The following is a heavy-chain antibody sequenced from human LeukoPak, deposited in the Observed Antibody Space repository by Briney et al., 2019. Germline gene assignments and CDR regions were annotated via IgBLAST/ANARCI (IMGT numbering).Heavy chain of an antibody. CDR2: IRYDGSNK. Sequence: GGSRRLSCAASGFTFSSYGMHWVRQAPGKGLEWVAFIRYDGSNKYYADSVKGRFTISRDNSENTLYLRMNNLRAEDTAVVYCARTYYDYWSGPYAFDIWGQGTMVTVSS. CDR3: ARTYYDYWSGPYAFDI. D-gene: IGHD3-3*01. CDR1: GFTFSSYG. V-gene: IGHV3-30*02. J-gene: IGHJ3*02.